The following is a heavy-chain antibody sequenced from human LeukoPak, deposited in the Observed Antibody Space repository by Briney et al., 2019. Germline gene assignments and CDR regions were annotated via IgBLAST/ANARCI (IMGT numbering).Heavy chain of an antibody. CDR1: GFTFSSYA. D-gene: IGHD6-13*01. CDR2: ISYDGSNK. J-gene: IGHJ4*02. V-gene: IGHV3-30*04. CDR3: AKDEEAAGTGLDY. Sequence: GGSLRLSCAASGFTFSSYAMHWVRQAPGKGLEWVAVISYDGSNKYYADSVKGRFTISRDNSKNTLYLQMNSLRAEDTAVYYCAKDEEAAGTGLDYWGQGTLVTVSS.